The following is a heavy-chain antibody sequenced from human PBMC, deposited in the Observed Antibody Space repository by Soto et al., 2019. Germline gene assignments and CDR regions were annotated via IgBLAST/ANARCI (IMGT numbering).Heavy chain of an antibody. D-gene: IGHD2-15*01. Sequence: PGGSLRLSCAASGLSFSTYALTWVRQAPGKGLEWVSGISASGATTYYADSVKGRFTISRDNSKTTVFLQMTSLRAEDTALYYCAKWTDTVIEAALAGGAFDIWGQGTMVTVSS. V-gene: IGHV3-23*01. CDR2: ISASGATT. CDR3: AKWTDTVIEAALAGGAFDI. J-gene: IGHJ3*02. CDR1: GLSFSTYA.